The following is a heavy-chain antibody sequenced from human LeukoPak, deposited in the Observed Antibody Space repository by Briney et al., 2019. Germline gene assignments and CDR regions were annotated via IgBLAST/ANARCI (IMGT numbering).Heavy chain of an antibody. D-gene: IGHD2-2*01. CDR1: GGSFSGYY. V-gene: IGHV4-38-2*01. Sequence: SETLSLTCAVYGGSFSGYYWGWIRQPPGKGLEWIGSIYHSGSTYYNPSLKSRVTISVDTSKNQFSLKLSSVTAADTAVYYCARRPVTDIVVVPAAPYLTYFDYWGQGTLVTVSS. CDR3: ARRPVTDIVVVPAAPYLTYFDY. CDR2: IYHSGST. J-gene: IGHJ4*02.